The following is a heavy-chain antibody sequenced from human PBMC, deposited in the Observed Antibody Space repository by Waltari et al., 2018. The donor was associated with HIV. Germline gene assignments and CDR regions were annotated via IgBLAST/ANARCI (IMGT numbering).Heavy chain of an antibody. Sequence: QVQLVQSGAEVKKPGAAVKVSCKASGYAFTGYFMHWVRQAPGQGLEWMGWINPNGGGTNYALKFQGRVTMTRDTSISTAYMELSRLRSDDTAIYYCARRGDGFNQHARLDHWGPGTLVTVSS. CDR2: INPNGGGT. D-gene: IGHD2-2*01. V-gene: IGHV1-2*02. CDR1: GYAFTGYF. CDR3: ARRGDGFNQHARLDH. J-gene: IGHJ4*02.